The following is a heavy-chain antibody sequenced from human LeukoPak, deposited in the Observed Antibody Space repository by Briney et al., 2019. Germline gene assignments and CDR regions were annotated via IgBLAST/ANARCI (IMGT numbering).Heavy chain of an antibody. CDR1: GGSISSGGYY. CDR3: ARACSGGSCNLRDYYYYGMDV. J-gene: IGHJ6*02. Sequence: PSETLSLTCTVSGGSISSGGYYWGWIRQHPGKGLEWIGYIYYSGSTYYNPSLKSRVTISVDTSKNQFSLKLSSVTAADTAVYYCARACSGGSCNLRDYYYYGMDVWGQGTTVTVSS. CDR2: IYYSGST. V-gene: IGHV4-31*03. D-gene: IGHD2-15*01.